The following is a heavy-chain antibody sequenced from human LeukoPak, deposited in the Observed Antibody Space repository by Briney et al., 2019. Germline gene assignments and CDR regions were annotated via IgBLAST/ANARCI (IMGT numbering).Heavy chain of an antibody. CDR3: VRDGVGAPPFDY. Sequence: GGSLRLSCATSGLTFSNNWMHWVRQAPGKGLVWVSRIKGDGSSTSYADSVKGRFTISRDNAKNTLFLQMNSLRAEDTAVYYCVRDGVGAPPFDYWGQGALVIVSS. J-gene: IGHJ4*02. D-gene: IGHD1-26*01. CDR2: IKGDGSST. CDR1: GLTFSNNW. V-gene: IGHV3-74*01.